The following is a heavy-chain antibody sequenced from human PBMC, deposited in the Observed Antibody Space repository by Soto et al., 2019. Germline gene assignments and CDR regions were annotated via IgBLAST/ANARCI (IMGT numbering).Heavy chain of an antibody. V-gene: IGHV1-69*01. CDR3: ARGGRGYSSAPRYYFDY. CDR1: GGSFSSNP. J-gene: IGHJ4*02. CDR2: IIPIFATV. D-gene: IGHD5-12*01. Sequence: QVQLVQSGSEVKKPGSSVKVSCKASGGSFSSNPISWVRQAPGQGLEWMAGIIPIFATVHYAQKFQGRVTITAGESTSTAYMELSRLRSEDTAVYFCARGGRGYSSAPRYYFDYWGQGTLVTVSS.